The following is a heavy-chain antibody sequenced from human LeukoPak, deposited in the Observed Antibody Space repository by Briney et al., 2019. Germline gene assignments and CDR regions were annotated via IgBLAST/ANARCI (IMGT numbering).Heavy chain of an antibody. CDR3: AREVTATSVWYFDL. D-gene: IGHD5-18*01. CDR1: GGTFSSYA. Sequence: SVKVSCKASGGTFSSYAISWVRQAPGQGLEWMGGIILIFGTANYAQKFQGRVTITADESTSTAYMELSSLRSEDTAVYYCAREVTATSVWYFDLWGRGTLVTVSS. CDR2: IILIFGTA. J-gene: IGHJ2*01. V-gene: IGHV1-69*13.